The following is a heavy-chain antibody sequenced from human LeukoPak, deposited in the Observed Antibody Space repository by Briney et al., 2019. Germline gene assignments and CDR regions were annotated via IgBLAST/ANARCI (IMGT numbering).Heavy chain of an antibody. J-gene: IGHJ4*02. V-gene: IGHV5-51*01. Sequence: GAALKISCKGSGCSFTSYWIGWGRRLPGKGLEWMGIIYPGGSDTRYSPSFQGQVTISADKSISTAYLQWSSLKASDTAMYYCARTGRYSSSSYGYWGQGTLVTVSS. CDR2: IYPGGSDT. CDR1: GCSFTSYW. D-gene: IGHD6-6*01. CDR3: ARTGRYSSSSYGY.